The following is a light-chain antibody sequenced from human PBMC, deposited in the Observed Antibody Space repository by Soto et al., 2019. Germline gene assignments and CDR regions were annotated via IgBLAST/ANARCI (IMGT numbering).Light chain of an antibody. CDR2: DIS. Sequence: DIQLTQSASSLSASVGDRVTITCQASQVITNYLNWYQQKPGKAPKLLIYDISTFEIGVSSRFSVSGSGTHFTFTINGLQPEDIATYYCQHYENLPYTFGHGTKLEI. V-gene: IGKV1-33*01. CDR3: QHYENLPYT. CDR1: QVITNY. J-gene: IGKJ2*01.